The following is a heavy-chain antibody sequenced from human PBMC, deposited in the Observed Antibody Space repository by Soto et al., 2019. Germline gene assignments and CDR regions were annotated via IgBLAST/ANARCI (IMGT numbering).Heavy chain of an antibody. CDR2: INEYGREM. V-gene: IGHV3-7*03. CDR3: ARDDADY. J-gene: IGHJ4*02. Sequence: EVQLVESGGGLVQPGGSLRLSCAASGFSLTNYWMPWVRQAPGKGLEWVASINEYGREMYYVDSVRGRFTISRDIAENSLYLQMNGLRAEDTAMYYCARDDADYVGQGTLVTVSS. CDR1: GFSLTNYW.